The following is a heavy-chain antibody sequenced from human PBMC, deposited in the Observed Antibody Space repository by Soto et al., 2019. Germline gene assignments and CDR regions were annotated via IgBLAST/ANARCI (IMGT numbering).Heavy chain of an antibody. V-gene: IGHV2-70*11. D-gene: IGHD2-2*01. CDR1: GFTLSTRRKC. CDR2: IDWDDDK. Sequence: PEQTVTLECIFSGFTLSTRRKCVSWIRQPPGKALEWLARIDWDDDKYYSISLKTRLTIAKDTSKNQVALTMTNMDPVHTATYYCARTGRYCSITMGPTGDYYYYYMDVWGKGTTVTVSS. CDR3: ARTGRYCSITMGPTGDYYYYYMDV. J-gene: IGHJ6*03.